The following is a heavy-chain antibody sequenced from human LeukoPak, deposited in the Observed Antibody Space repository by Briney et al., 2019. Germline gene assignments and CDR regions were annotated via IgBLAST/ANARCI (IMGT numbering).Heavy chain of an antibody. D-gene: IGHD2-2*01. J-gene: IGHJ3*02. V-gene: IGHV1-2*02. CDR3: ARDFRYCSSTSCHDAFDI. Sequence: APVKVSCKASGYTFTGYYMHWVRQAPGQGLEWMGWINPNSGGTNYAQKFQGRVTMTRDTSISTAYMELSRLRSDDTAVYYCARDFRYCSSTSCHDAFDIWGQGTMVTVSS. CDR2: INPNSGGT. CDR1: GYTFTGYY.